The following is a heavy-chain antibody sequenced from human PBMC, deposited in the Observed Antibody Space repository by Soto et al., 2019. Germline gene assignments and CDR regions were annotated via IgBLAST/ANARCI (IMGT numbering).Heavy chain of an antibody. Sequence: GASVKVSCKASGYTFTSYYMHWVRQAPGQGLEWMGWINPNSGGTNYAQKFQGRVTMTRDTSISTAYMELSRLRSDDTAVYYCARPKSTIFGVDYGMDVWGQGTTVTVSS. J-gene: IGHJ6*02. CDR1: GYTFTSYY. V-gene: IGHV1-2*02. D-gene: IGHD3-3*01. CDR3: ARPKSTIFGVDYGMDV. CDR2: INPNSGGT.